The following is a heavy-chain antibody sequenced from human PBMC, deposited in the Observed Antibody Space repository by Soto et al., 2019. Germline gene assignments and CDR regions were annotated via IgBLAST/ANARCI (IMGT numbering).Heavy chain of an antibody. CDR1: GFTFSSYA. J-gene: IGHJ4*02. Sequence: PXGSLRLSCAASGFTFSSYAMHWVRQAPGKGLEWVAVISYDGSNKYYADSVKGRFTISRDNSKNTLYLQMNSPRAEDTAVYYCASRRKPYWGQGTLVTVSS. CDR3: ASRRKPY. V-gene: IGHV3-30-3*01. CDR2: ISYDGSNK.